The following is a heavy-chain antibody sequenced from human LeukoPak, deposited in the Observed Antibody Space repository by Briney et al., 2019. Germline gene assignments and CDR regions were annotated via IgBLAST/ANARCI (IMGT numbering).Heavy chain of an antibody. J-gene: IGHJ4*02. CDR3: ARDWIAARPNYFDY. V-gene: IGHV3-7*01. D-gene: IGHD6-6*01. CDR1: GFTFSSYW. Sequence: GSLRLSCAASGFTFSSYWMSWVRQAPGKGLEWVANIKQDGSEKYYVDSVKGRFTISRDNAKNSLFLQMNSLRAEDTAVYYCARDWIAARPNYFDYWGQGTLVTVSS. CDR2: IKQDGSEK.